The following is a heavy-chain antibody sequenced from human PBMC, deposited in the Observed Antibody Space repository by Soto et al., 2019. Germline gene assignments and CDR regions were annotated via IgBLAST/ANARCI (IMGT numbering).Heavy chain of an antibody. D-gene: IGHD3-10*01. J-gene: IGHJ4*02. CDR1: GFTVSSNY. V-gene: IGHV3-53*01. CDR2: IYSGGST. Sequence: GGSLRLSCAASGFTVSSNYMSWVRQAPGKGLEWVSVIYSGGSTYYADSVKGRFTISRDDSKNTLYLQMNSLRGEDTAVYYCAKGLTYNFVSGNSPPYYFDYWGQGTLVTVSS. CDR3: AKGLTYNFVSGNSPPYYFDY.